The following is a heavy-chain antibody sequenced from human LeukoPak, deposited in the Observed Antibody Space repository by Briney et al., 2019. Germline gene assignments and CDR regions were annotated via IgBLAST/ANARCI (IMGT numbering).Heavy chain of an antibody. J-gene: IGHJ6*02. CDR2: IYYSGTT. Sequence: SETLSLTCTVSGGSIGSYYWSWIRQPPGKGLEWIGYIYYSGTTVYNPSLESRVTISLDTSKNQYSLRLTSVTAADTAVYYCARGRLSVADLDVWGQGTTVTVSS. CDR1: GGSIGSYY. V-gene: IGHV4-59*01. D-gene: IGHD6-19*01. CDR3: ARGRLSVADLDV.